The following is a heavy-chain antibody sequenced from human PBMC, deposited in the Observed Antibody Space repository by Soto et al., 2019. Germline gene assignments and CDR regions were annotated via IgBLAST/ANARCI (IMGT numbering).Heavy chain of an antibody. D-gene: IGHD5-12*01. CDR3: AGGVVATIVGDAFDI. CDR1: GFSFSSYS. CDR2: INSDGSKM. Sequence: GGSLRLSCAASGFSFSSYSMHWVRQAPREGLVWVSRINSDGSKMVYADSVKGRFTISRDNAKNSLYLQMNSLRAEDTALYYCAGGVVATIVGDAFDIWGQGTMVIVSS. V-gene: IGHV3-74*01. J-gene: IGHJ3*02.